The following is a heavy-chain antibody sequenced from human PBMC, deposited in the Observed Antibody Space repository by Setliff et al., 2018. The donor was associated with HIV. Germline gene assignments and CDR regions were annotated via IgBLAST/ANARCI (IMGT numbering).Heavy chain of an antibody. CDR2: INSDGSSA. Sequence: PGGSLRLSCAASGFTFSSYWMHWVRQAPGKGLVWVSRINSDGSSASYADSVKGLFTISRDNAKNTLYLQMNSLRAEDTAVYYCAAHIAHNYFGSGSPLDYWGQGT. D-gene: IGHD3-10*01. J-gene: IGHJ4*02. V-gene: IGHV3-74*01. CDR1: GFTFSSYW. CDR3: AAHIAHNYFGSGSPLDY.